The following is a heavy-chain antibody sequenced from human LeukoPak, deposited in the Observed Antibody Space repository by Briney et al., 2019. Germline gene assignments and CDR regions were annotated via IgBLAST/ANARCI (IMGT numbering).Heavy chain of an antibody. J-gene: IGHJ4*01. CDR3: AKASHSSSWYPFDY. V-gene: IGHV3-23*01. CDR1: GFTFSSYA. CDR2: ISGSGGST. D-gene: IGHD6-13*01. Sequence: GGSLRLSCAASGFTFSSYAMNWVRQAPRKGLEWVAVISGSGGSTYYADSVKGRFTISRDNSKNTLYLQMDSLRAEGTVAYYCAKASHSSSWYPFDYWGQGTLVTVSS.